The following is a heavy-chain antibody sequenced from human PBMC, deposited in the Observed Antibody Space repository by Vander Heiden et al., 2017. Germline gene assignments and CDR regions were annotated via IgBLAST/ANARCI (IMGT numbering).Heavy chain of an antibody. D-gene: IGHD6-6*01. CDR2: ISGSGGST. CDR3: AKFDSSSAVFDY. V-gene: IGHV3-23*01. Sequence: EVQLLESGGGLVQPGGSLRLSCAASGFTFRSYARSWFGQAPGKGMEWVSAISGSGGSTYYEDSMKGRFTISRDNSKNTLYLQMNSLRAEDTAVYYCAKFDSSSAVFDYWGQGTLVTVSS. J-gene: IGHJ4*02. CDR1: GFTFRSYA.